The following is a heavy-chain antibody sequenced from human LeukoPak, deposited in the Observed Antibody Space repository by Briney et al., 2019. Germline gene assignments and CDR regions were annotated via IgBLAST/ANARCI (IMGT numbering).Heavy chain of an antibody. CDR1: GGSISSYY. Sequence: SETLPLTCTVSGGSISSYYWSWIRQPPGKGLEWIGYIYYSGSTNYNPSLKSRVTISVDTSKNQFSLRLTSVTAADTAVYYCVRTQRSTWYWFDPWGQGALVTVSS. D-gene: IGHD6-13*01. CDR2: IYYSGST. CDR3: VRTQRSTWYWFDP. V-gene: IGHV4-59*01. J-gene: IGHJ5*02.